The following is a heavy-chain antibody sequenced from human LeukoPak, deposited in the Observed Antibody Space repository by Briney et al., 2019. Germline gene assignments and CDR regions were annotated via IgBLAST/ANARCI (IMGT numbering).Heavy chain of an antibody. CDR3: ARHSSGWLTVAFDI. J-gene: IGHJ3*02. Sequence: GGSLRLSCAASGFTFSSYGMHWIRQAPGKGLEWVSYISSSGSTIYYADSVKGRFTISRDNAKNSLYLQMNSLRAEDTAVYYCARHSSGWLTVAFDIWGQGTMVTVSS. CDR1: GFTFSSYG. V-gene: IGHV3-48*04. D-gene: IGHD6-19*01. CDR2: ISSSGSTI.